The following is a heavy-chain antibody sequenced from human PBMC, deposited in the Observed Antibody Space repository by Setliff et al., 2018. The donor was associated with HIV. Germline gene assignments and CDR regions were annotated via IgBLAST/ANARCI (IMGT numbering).Heavy chain of an antibody. V-gene: IGHV4-61*02. D-gene: IGHD3-16*01. J-gene: IGHJ4*02. CDR1: GDSISSGTHY. CDR3: ARHQKVSFMSDH. CDR2: FYTSAAT. Sequence: SETLSLTCTVSGDSISSGTHYWSWIRQPAGKGLEWIGRFYTSAATNYNPSLKSRVTMSVDASRNRFSLKLSSVTAADTAIYYCARHQKVSFMSDHWGQGMLVTVSS.